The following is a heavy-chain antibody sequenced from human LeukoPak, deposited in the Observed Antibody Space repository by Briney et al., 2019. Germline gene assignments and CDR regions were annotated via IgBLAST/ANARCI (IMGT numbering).Heavy chain of an antibody. CDR1: GFTLSSYS. CDR3: AGTSQFRYFDY. Sequence: GGSLRLSCAASGFTLSSYSMNWVRRAPGKGLEWVSSISSSSSYIYYADSVKGRFTISSDNAKNSLYLQMNSLRAEDTAVYYCAGTSQFRYFDYWGQRTLVTVSS. D-gene: IGHD5-24*01. J-gene: IGHJ4*02. V-gene: IGHV3-21*01. CDR2: ISSSSSYI.